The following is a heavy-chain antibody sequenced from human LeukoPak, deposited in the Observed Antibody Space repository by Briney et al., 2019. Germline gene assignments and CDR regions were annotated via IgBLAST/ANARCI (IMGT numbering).Heavy chain of an antibody. CDR1: GYTFISYY. D-gene: IGHD4-23*01. CDR2: INPGGGST. CDR3: ARGGDNSCFDY. J-gene: IGHJ4*02. Sequence: GASVKVSCKASGYTFISYYIHWVRQAPGQGLEWMGIINPGGGSTTYAQKFQGRVTMTRDTSTSTVYMELSSLRSEDTAIYYCARGGDNSCFDYWGQGTLVTVSS. V-gene: IGHV1-46*01.